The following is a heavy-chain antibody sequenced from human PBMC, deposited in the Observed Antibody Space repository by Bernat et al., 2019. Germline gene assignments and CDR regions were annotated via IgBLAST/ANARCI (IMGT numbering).Heavy chain of an antibody. Sequence: VQLVESGGGLVKPGGSLRLSCAASGFTFSDYYMSWIRQAPGKGLEWVSYISSSSSYTNYADSVKGRFTISRDNAKNSLYLQMNSLRAEDTAVYYCARGYCSSTSCYPIDYWGQGTLVTVSS. D-gene: IGHD2-2*01. CDR2: ISSSSSYT. V-gene: IGHV3-11*05. CDR1: GFTFSDYY. CDR3: ARGYCSSTSCYPIDY. J-gene: IGHJ4*02.